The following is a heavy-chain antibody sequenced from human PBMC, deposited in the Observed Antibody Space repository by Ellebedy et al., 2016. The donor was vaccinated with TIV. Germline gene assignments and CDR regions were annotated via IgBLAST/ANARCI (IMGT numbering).Heavy chain of an antibody. CDR2: IIWNSGDT. CDR3: VRDMSPGGAYY. CDR1: GFTFHDHG. V-gene: IGHV3-9*01. D-gene: IGHD4/OR15-4a*01. Sequence: SLKISCVGSGFTFHDHGMHWVRQVAGKGLEWVSGIIWNSGDTGQADSVKGRFTISRDNAKNSLYLQMNSPRAEDTALYYCVRDMSPGGAYYWGQGTLVTVSS. J-gene: IGHJ4*02.